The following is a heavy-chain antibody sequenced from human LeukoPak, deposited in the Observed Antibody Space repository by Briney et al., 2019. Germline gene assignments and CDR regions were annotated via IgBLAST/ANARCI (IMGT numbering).Heavy chain of an antibody. J-gene: IGHJ5*02. Sequence: ASVKVSCKVSGYTLTELSMHWVRQAPGKGLEWMGWINPDIGVTKYARKFQGRVTMTRDTSISTAYMELSRLRSDDTAVYYCARDPVSVAGTGNWFDPWGQGTLVTVSS. CDR1: GYTLTELS. D-gene: IGHD6-19*01. CDR3: ARDPVSVAGTGNWFDP. V-gene: IGHV1-2*02. CDR2: INPDIGVT.